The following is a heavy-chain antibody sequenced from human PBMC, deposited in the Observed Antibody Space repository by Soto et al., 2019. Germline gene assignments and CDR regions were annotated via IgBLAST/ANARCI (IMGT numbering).Heavy chain of an antibody. V-gene: IGHV2-5*01. CDR3: AHRVNVLFVIITKHTNLFDF. CDR1: GFSLSTSGVG. Sequence: PGQTLVNHTQTLTLTCTFSGFSLSTSGVGVGWIRQPPGKALEWLALIYWNDDKRYSPSLKSRLTITKDTSKNQVVLTMTNMDPVDTATYYCAHRVNVLFVIITKHTNLFDFCGQGTLVIVSS. J-gene: IGHJ5*01. CDR2: IYWNDDK. D-gene: IGHD3-10*01.